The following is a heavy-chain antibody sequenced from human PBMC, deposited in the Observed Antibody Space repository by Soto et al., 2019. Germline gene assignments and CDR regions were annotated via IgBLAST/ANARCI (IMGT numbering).Heavy chain of an antibody. CDR1: GFTFSSYW. D-gene: IGHD3-9*01. CDR3: ARALIRYFDWLETYYFDY. CDR2: IKQDGSEK. V-gene: IGHV3-7*01. J-gene: IGHJ4*02. Sequence: EVQLVESGGGLVQPGGSLRLSCAASGFTFSSYWMSWVRQAPGKGLEWVANIKQDGSEKYYVDSVKGRFTISRDNAKNSLYLQMTSVRAEDTAVYYCARALIRYFDWLETYYFDYWGQGTLVTVSS.